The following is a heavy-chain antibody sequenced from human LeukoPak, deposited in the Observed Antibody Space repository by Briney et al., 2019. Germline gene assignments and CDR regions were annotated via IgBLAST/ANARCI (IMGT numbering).Heavy chain of an antibody. CDR1: GGSISSGGYY. Sequence: PSQTLSLTCTVSGGSISSGGYYWSWIRQPPGKGLEWIGYIYHSGSTYYNPSLKSRVTISVDRSKNQFSLKLSSVTAADTAVYYCARDWPGDPEYDWGQGTLVTVSS. J-gene: IGHJ4*02. D-gene: IGHD7-27*01. V-gene: IGHV4-30-2*01. CDR2: IYHSGST. CDR3: ARDWPGDPEYD.